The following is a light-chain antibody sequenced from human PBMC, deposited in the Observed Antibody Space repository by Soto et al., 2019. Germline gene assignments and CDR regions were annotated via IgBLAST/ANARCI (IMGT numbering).Light chain of an antibody. J-gene: IGLJ3*02. CDR3: AAWDDSLNGPV. Sequence: QSALTQPTSASGTPGQRVTISCSGSSSNIGSNTVNWYQQLPGTAPKLLIYSNNQRPSGVPDRFSGSKSGTSASLAISGLHSEDEADYYCAAWDDSLNGPVFGGGTKLTVL. CDR2: SNN. V-gene: IGLV1-44*01. CDR1: SSNIGSNT.